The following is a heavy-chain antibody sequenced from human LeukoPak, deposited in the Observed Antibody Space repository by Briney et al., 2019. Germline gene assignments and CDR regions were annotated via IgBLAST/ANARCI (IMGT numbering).Heavy chain of an antibody. CDR3: ATPIVVVPAATLNGPFDY. V-gene: IGHV1-69*05. J-gene: IGHJ4*02. CDR1: GGTFSSYA. Sequence: SVKVSCKASGGTFSSYAISWVRQAPGQGLEWMGGIIPIFGTANYAQKFQGRVTITTDESTSTAYMELSSLRSEDTAVYYCATPIVVVPAATLNGPFDYWGQGTLVTVSS. CDR2: IIPIFGTA. D-gene: IGHD2-2*01.